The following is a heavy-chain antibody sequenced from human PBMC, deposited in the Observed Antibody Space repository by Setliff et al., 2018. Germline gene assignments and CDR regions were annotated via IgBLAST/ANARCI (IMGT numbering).Heavy chain of an antibody. CDR2: INHSGST. D-gene: IGHD3-3*01. CDR1: GGSLSDYY. V-gene: IGHV4-34*01. J-gene: IGHJ5*02. Sequence: SETLSLTCTVYGGSLSDYYWSWIRQPPGKGLEWIVEINHSGSTNYSPSLKSRVTISVDMSKNQLSLKLSSVTAADTAVYYCAKVITVFGVVIMENWFDPWGQGTLVTVSS. CDR3: AKVITVFGVVIMENWFDP.